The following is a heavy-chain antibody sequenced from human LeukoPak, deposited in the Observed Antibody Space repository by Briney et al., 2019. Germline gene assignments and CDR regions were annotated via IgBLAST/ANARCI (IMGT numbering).Heavy chain of an antibody. CDR3: ARVGVTGSSSRDWFDP. D-gene: IGHD6-6*01. Sequence: SVKVSCKASGGTFSSYAISWVRQAPGQGLEWMGGIIPIFGTANDAQKFQGRVTITADESTSTAYIELSSLRSEDTAVYYCARVGVTGSSSRDWFDPWGQGTLVTVSS. CDR2: IIPIFGTA. CDR1: GGTFSSYA. V-gene: IGHV1-69*13. J-gene: IGHJ5*02.